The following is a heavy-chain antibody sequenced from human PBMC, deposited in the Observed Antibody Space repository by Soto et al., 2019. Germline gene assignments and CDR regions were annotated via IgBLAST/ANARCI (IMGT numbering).Heavy chain of an antibody. V-gene: IGHV3-23*01. Sequence: WGSLRLSCEASGFTFSSYAMSWVRQAPGKGLEWVSTISGSGGSTYYADVVKGRFTITRDNSKNTLSVQVNSLRAEDTAVYYCARDMYTNYVNYFDLWGQGSLVTVSS. CDR2: ISGSGGST. J-gene: IGHJ5*02. CDR1: GFTFSSYA. D-gene: IGHD3-16*01. CDR3: ARDMYTNYVNYFDL.